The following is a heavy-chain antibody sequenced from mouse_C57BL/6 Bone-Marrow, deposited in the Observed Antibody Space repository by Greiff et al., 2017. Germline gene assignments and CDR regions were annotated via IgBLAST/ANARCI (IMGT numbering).Heavy chain of an antibody. J-gene: IGHJ2*03. CDR1: GYTFSSYG. D-gene: IGHD1-2*01. Sequence: EVKLVESGGDLVKPGGSLKLSCAASGYTFSSYGMSWVRQTPDKRLEWVATISSGGSYTYYQDSVKGRFTISRDNATNSMYLQMSSLKHEDTAMYSCAGPAYGFAMWCQGTGLSVSS. CDR2: ISSGGSYT. V-gene: IGHV5-6*01. CDR3: AGPAYGFAM.